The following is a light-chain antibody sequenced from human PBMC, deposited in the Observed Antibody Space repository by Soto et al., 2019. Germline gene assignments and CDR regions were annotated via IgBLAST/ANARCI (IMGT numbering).Light chain of an antibody. V-gene: IGKV3-15*01. CDR3: QQYNNWPPIT. Sequence: EIVLTQSPATLSVPPGERATLSCRASQSISDTLAWYQQKPGQAPRLLIYGASTRATGIPARFSGSGSGTEFTLTISSPQSEDFAVYYCQQYNNWPPITFGQGTRLEIK. J-gene: IGKJ5*01. CDR2: GAS. CDR1: QSISDT.